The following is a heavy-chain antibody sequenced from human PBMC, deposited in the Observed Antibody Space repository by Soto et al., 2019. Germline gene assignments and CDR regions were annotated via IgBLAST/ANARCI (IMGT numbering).Heavy chain of an antibody. CDR3: AGAYNANYYYYYYMDV. V-gene: IGHV3-11*01. CDR2: ISSSGSTI. D-gene: IGHD1-20*01. Sequence: GGSLRLSCAASGFTFSDYYMSWIRQAPGKGLEWVSYISSSGSTIYYADSVKGRFTISRDNAKNSLYLQMNSLRAEDTAVYYCAGAYNANYYYYYYMDVWGKGTTVTVSS. J-gene: IGHJ6*03. CDR1: GFTFSDYY.